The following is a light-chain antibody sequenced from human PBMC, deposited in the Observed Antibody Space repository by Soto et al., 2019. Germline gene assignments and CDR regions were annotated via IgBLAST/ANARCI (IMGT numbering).Light chain of an antibody. V-gene: IGKV1-5*01. CDR1: QSISSW. Sequence: IQMTQSPSSFSASVGDRVTITCRASQSISSWLAWYQQKPGKAPKLLIYDASTLGSGVPSRFSGSGSGTEFPLTISSLQPDDFATYYCQQYNSYPHTFGQGTKVDIK. CDR2: DAS. J-gene: IGKJ2*01. CDR3: QQYNSYPHT.